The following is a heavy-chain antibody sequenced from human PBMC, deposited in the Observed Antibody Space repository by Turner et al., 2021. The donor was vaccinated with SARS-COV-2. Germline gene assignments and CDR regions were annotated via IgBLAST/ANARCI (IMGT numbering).Heavy chain of an antibody. Sequence: QLQLQESGPGLVKPSETLSLTCAVSGGAISSSSYYWGWIRQPPGKGLEWIGSIYYSGSTYYNPSRKSRVTISVDTSKNQFYLKLSSVTAADTAVYYCARLDYDSSGYYSSGFDYWGQGTLVTVSS. J-gene: IGHJ4*02. CDR3: ARLDYDSSGYYSSGFDY. CDR2: IYYSGST. D-gene: IGHD3-22*01. V-gene: IGHV4-39*01. CDR1: GGAISSSSYY.